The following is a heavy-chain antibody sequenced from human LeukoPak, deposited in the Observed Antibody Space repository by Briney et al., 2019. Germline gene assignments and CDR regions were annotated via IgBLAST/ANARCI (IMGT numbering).Heavy chain of an antibody. D-gene: IGHD5-18*01. CDR1: GYTFTDYY. Sequence: ASVKVSCKASGYTFTDYYMHWVRRAPGQGLEWMGWINPNSRGTDSAQKFQGRFSMTRDTSISTAYMELSRLRSDDTAVYYCARRAREYSHDAFDIWGQGTMVTVSS. J-gene: IGHJ3*02. V-gene: IGHV1-2*02. CDR3: ARRAREYSHDAFDI. CDR2: INPNSRGT.